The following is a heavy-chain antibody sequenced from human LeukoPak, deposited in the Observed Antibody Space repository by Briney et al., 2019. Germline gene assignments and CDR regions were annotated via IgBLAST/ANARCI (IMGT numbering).Heavy chain of an antibody. J-gene: IGHJ4*02. CDR1: GFTFSSYA. CDR3: ARDGAAKSGSYPNY. Sequence: GGSLRLSCAASGFTFSSYAMPWVRQAPGKGLEWVAVISYDGSNKYYADSVKGRFTISRDNSKNTLYLQMNSLRAEDTAVYYCARDGAAKSGSYPNYWGQGTLVTVSS. V-gene: IGHV3-30-3*01. D-gene: IGHD1-26*01. CDR2: ISYDGSNK.